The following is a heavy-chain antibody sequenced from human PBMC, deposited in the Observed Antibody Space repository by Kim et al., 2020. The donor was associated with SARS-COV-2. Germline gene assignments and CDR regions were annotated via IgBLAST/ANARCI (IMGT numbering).Heavy chain of an antibody. J-gene: IGHJ4*02. CDR3: ARGRSALSAAVDY. Sequence: NPSLKSRVTISVATSKNQFSLKLSSVPAADTAVYYCARGRSALSAAVDYWGQGTLVTVSS. D-gene: IGHD6-13*01. V-gene: IGHV4-34*01.